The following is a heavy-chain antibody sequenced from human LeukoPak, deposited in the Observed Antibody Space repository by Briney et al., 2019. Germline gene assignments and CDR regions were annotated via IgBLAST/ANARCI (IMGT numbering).Heavy chain of an antibody. V-gene: IGHV1-69*05. D-gene: IGHD5-12*01. CDR1: GGTFSSHA. Sequence: EASVKVSCKASGGTFSSHAISWVRQAPGQGLEWVGGIIPIFGTTNYAQKFRGRVTIITDESTSTGYMELRSLRSDDTAVYYCARGDSGYDYGFDNWGQGTLVTVSS. CDR2: IIPIFGTT. J-gene: IGHJ4*02. CDR3: ARGDSGYDYGFDN.